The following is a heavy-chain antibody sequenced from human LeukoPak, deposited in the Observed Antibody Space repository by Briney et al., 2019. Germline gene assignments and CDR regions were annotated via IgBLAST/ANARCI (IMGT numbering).Heavy chain of an antibody. V-gene: IGHV3-15*01. D-gene: IGHD4-11*01. Sequence: PGGSLRLSCAASGFTFSNAWMSWVRQAPGKGLEWVGRIKSKTDGGTTDYAAPVKGRFTISRDDSKNTLYLQMNSLKTEDTAVYYCTTSKTGKDYSIFGYWGQGTLVTVSS. CDR3: TTSKTGKDYSIFGY. J-gene: IGHJ4*02. CDR2: IKSKTDGGTT. CDR1: GFTFSNAW.